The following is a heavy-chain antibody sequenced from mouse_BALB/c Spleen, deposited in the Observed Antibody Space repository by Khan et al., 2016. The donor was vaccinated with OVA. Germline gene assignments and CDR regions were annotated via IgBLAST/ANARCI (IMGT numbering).Heavy chain of an antibody. V-gene: IGHV3-8*02. J-gene: IGHJ2*01. CDR2: ISSSDST. D-gene: IGHD2-14*01. CDR1: GDSITSGY. Sequence: EVQLVESGPSLVKPSQTLSLTCSVTGDSITSGYWNWIRKFPGNKLEYMGYISSSDSTFYNPSLKSRISITRDTSKNQYYLQLNSVTTEDTATYYWARWNYRYDGYFDYWGQGTTLTVSS. CDR3: ARWNYRYDGYFDY.